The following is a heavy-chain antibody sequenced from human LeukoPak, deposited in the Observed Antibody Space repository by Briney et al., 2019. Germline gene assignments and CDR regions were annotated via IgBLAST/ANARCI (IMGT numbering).Heavy chain of an antibody. Sequence: ASVKVSCKASGYTFTSYYTHWVRQAPGQGLEWMGIINPSGGSTSYAQKFQGRVTMTRDMSTSTVYMELSSLRSEDTAVYYSASQVGATFTRAFDIWGQGTMVTVSS. CDR1: GYTFTSYY. CDR2: INPSGGST. V-gene: IGHV1-46*01. D-gene: IGHD1-26*01. J-gene: IGHJ3*02. CDR3: ASQVGATFTRAFDI.